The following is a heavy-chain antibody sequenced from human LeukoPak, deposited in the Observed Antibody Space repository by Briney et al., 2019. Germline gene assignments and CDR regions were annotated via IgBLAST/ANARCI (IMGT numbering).Heavy chain of an antibody. V-gene: IGHV3-7*01. Sequence: PGGSLRPSCAASGFTFRNYWMGWVRQAPGKGLEWVANTKPDGTAEYYADSVRGRFTTSRDNANNFLYLQMNSLRGEDTAVYYCARDGGLHTNFDYWGQGTLVTVSS. CDR1: GFTFRNYW. D-gene: IGHD2-15*01. CDR3: ARDGGLHTNFDY. CDR2: TKPDGTAE. J-gene: IGHJ4*02.